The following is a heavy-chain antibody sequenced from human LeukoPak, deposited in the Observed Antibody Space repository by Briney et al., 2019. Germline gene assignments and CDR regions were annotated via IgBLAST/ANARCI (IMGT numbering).Heavy chain of an antibody. Sequence: GGSLRLSCAASGFTFSSYSMNWVRQVPGKGLEWVSSISSSSSYIYYADSVKGRFTISRDNAKNSLYLQMNSLRAEDTAVYYCARDYDSSGYSNFFDYWGQGTLVTVSS. D-gene: IGHD3-22*01. CDR1: GFTFSSYS. V-gene: IGHV3-21*01. CDR3: ARDYDSSGYSNFFDY. J-gene: IGHJ4*02. CDR2: ISSSSSYI.